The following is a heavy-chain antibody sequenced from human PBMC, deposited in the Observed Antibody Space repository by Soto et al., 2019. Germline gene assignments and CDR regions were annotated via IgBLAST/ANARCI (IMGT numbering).Heavy chain of an antibody. D-gene: IGHD2-2*01. V-gene: IGHV3-23*01. Sequence: EVQLLESGGGLVQPGGSLRLSCAASGFTFSSYAMSWVRQAPGKGLEWVSAISGSGGITYYADSVKGRFTNARDNSKNPLYLQMNSLRAEDTAVYYCAKTPNPPPDIVVVPAAMGIYYFDYWGQGTLVTVSS. CDR3: AKTPNPPPDIVVVPAAMGIYYFDY. CDR2: ISGSGGIT. J-gene: IGHJ4*02. CDR1: GFTFSSYA.